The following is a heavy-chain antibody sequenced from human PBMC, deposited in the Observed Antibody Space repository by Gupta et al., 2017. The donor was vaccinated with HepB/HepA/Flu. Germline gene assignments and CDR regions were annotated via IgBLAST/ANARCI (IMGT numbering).Heavy chain of an antibody. CDR3: ARVKSPSSGYPSEDNWFDP. CDR1: GGSISNYY. Sequence: QVQLQGSGPGLVKPSETLSLTCTVSGGSISNYYWRWIRQPPGKGLEWIGNIYSSGRTNYNPSLKSRVTISVDTSKNQFSLKLSSVTAVDTAVYYCARVKSPSSGYPSEDNWFDPWGQGTLVTVSS. J-gene: IGHJ5*02. D-gene: IGHD3-22*01. CDR2: IYSSGRT. V-gene: IGHV4-59*01.